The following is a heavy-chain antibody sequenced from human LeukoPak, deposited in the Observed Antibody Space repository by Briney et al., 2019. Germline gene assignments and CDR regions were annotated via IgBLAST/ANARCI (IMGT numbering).Heavy chain of an antibody. D-gene: IGHD1/OR15-1a*01. CDR1: RFTFNIYT. CDR3: ARGQKTRSNTFDI. V-gene: IGHV3-23*01. Sequence: GGSLRLSCAAPRFTFNIYTMTWVRQAPGKGLEWVSILSDNGDYTYYADSVKGRFTISRDNSKNTLYLQVNSLRAEDTTVYYCARGQKTRSNTFDIWGQGTMVTVSS. CDR2: LSDNGDYT. J-gene: IGHJ3*02.